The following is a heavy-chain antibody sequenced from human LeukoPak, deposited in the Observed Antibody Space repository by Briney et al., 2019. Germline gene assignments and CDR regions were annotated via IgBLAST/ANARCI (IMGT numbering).Heavy chain of an antibody. CDR1: GFTFRHYG. CDR3: AKQRSGGSGWCMDY. V-gene: IGHV3-30*18. CDR2: ITYDGSNE. J-gene: IGHJ4*02. Sequence: PGRALRLSCVASGFTFRHYGLHWGRQGPGKGLGWGAVITYDGSNEYYTDSVKGRFTISRDDSRNTLYLQMNSLRAEDTAVYYCAKQRSGGSGWCMDYWGQGTLVTVSS. D-gene: IGHD6-19*01.